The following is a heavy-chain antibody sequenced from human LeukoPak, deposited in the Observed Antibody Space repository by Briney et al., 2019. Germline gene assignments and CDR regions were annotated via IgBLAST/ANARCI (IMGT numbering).Heavy chain of an antibody. D-gene: IGHD3-16*02. Sequence: GGSLRLSCAASGFTFDDYGMSWVRQAPGKGLEWVSGINWNGGSTGYADSVKGRFTISRDNAKNSPYLQMNSLRAEDTALYYCARQRTYYDYVWGSYRPQIFDPWGQGTLVTVSS. J-gene: IGHJ5*02. CDR3: ARQRTYYDYVWGSYRPQIFDP. V-gene: IGHV3-20*04. CDR1: GFTFDDYG. CDR2: INWNGGST.